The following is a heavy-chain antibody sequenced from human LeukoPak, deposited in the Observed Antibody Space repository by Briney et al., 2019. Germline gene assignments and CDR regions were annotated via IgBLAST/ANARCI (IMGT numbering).Heavy chain of an antibody. V-gene: IGHV3-30-3*01. Sequence: GGSLRLSCAASGFTFSTYAMHWVRQAPGKGLEWAAVISYDGSNKFYADSVRGRFTISRDNSKNMLYLQMNSLRVEDTAVYYCVSFYETYWGRGTLVTVSS. J-gene: IGHJ4*02. CDR2: ISYDGSNK. D-gene: IGHD2/OR15-2a*01. CDR3: VSFYETY. CDR1: GFTFSTYA.